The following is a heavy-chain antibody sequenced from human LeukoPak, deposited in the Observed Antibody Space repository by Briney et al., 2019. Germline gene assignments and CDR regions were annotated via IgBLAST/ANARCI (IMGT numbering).Heavy chain of an antibody. V-gene: IGHV4-39*07. Sequence: PSETLSLTCTVSGGSISSYYWGWIRQPPGKGLEWIGSLYYSGSTYYNPSLKSRVTISIDTSKNQFSLKLTSVTAADTAVFYCATLVRSGSYYWRWFDPRGQGTLVTVSS. CDR2: LYYSGST. J-gene: IGHJ5*02. D-gene: IGHD1-26*01. CDR3: ATLVRSGSYYWRWFDP. CDR1: GGSISSYY.